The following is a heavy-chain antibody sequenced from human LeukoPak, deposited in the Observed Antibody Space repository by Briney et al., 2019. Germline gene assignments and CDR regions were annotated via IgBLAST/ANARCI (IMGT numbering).Heavy chain of an antibody. Sequence: ASEKVSCKASGYAFTSYGISWVRQAPGQGVEWMGWISAYKGKTHYAPKLQGRVTMTTDTSTSTAYMELRSLRSDDTAVYYCAREDCSGGSCYSLSLTPVFHVFDIWGQGTMVTVSS. J-gene: IGHJ3*02. CDR2: ISAYKGKT. CDR1: GYAFTSYG. D-gene: IGHD2-15*01. V-gene: IGHV1-18*01. CDR3: AREDCSGGSCYSLSLTPVFHVFDI.